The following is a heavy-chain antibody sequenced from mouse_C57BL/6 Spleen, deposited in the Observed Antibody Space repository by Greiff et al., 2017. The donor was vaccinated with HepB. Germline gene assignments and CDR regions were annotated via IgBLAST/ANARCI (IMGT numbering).Heavy chain of an antibody. Sequence: VQLQQPGAELVKPGASVKLSCKASGYTFTSYWMQWVKQSPGQGLEWIGEIDPSDSYTNYNQKFKGKATLTVDTSSSTAYMQLSSLTSEDSAVYYCARRGPLLTFDYWGQGTTLTVSS. CDR2: IDPSDSYT. D-gene: IGHD1-1*01. V-gene: IGHV1-50*01. J-gene: IGHJ2*01. CDR3: ARRGPLLTFDY. CDR1: GYTFTSYW.